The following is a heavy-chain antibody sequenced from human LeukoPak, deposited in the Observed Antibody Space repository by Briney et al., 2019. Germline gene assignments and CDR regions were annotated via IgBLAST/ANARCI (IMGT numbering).Heavy chain of an antibody. Sequence: PGGSLSLSCEASGFTFSNYWMNWVRQAPGTGLELVDNIRQDGGDKYHVESVQGRFTISRDNAKSSLYLVMESLRPEDTAVYYCARDQGIMCFDWWGQGTLVTVSS. CDR1: GFTFSNYW. CDR3: ARDQGIMCFDW. J-gene: IGHJ4*02. V-gene: IGHV3-7*01. CDR2: IRQDGGDK. D-gene: IGHD2-21*01.